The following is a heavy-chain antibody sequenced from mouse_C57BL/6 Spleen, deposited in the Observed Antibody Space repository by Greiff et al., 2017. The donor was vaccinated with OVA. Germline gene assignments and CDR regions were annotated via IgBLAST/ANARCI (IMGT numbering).Heavy chain of an antibody. J-gene: IGHJ4*01. CDR2: IWGDGSR. CDR1: GFSLTSYG. CDR3: AKPFTTVVAPYYYAMDY. Sequence: VQLKQSGPGLVAPSQSLSITCTVSGFSLTSYGVSWVRQPPGKGLEWLGVIWGDGSRNYHSAPIYRLSISKDNSKSQVLFKLISLQPEDTATNYCAKPFTTVVAPYYYAMDYWGQGTSVTVSS. V-gene: IGHV2-3*01. D-gene: IGHD1-1*01.